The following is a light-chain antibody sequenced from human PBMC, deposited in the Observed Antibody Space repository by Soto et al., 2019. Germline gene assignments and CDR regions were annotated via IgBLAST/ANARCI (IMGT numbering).Light chain of an antibody. V-gene: IGKV3-11*01. Sequence: ESVLTQSPATLSLSAGESATLSCRASQSISISLAWYQQKPGQAPRLLIYDASKRATDIPGRFSGSGSGTDFTRAISSLEPEDFATYCCQQRFTWPPTFGGGTKVEIK. CDR1: QSISIS. CDR2: DAS. J-gene: IGKJ4*01. CDR3: QQRFTWPPT.